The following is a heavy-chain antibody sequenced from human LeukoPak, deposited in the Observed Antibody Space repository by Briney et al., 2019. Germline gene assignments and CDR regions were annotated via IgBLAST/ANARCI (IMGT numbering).Heavy chain of an antibody. D-gene: IGHD4-17*01. V-gene: IGHV3-23*01. Sequence: PGGSLRLSCAVSGFTFSSYAMNWVRQAPGKGLEWVSAISGSGGSTYYADSVKGRFTISRDNSKNTLYLQMNSLRAEDTAVYYCAKSGLRSIYYYYGMDVWGQGTTVTVSS. J-gene: IGHJ6*02. CDR1: GFTFSSYA. CDR2: ISGSGGST. CDR3: AKSGLRSIYYYYGMDV.